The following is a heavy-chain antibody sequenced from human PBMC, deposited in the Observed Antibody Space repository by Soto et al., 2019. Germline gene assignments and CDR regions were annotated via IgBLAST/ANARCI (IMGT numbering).Heavy chain of an antibody. CDR2: IIPIFGTA. D-gene: IGHD3-10*01. CDR1: GGTFSSYA. Sequence: ASVKVSCKASGGTFSSYAISWVRQAPGQGLEWMGGIIPIFGTANYAQKFQGRVTVTADESTSTAYMELSSLRSEDTAVYYCASKVHYGSGSYYYYYGMDVWGQGTTVTVSS. V-gene: IGHV1-69*13. CDR3: ASKVHYGSGSYYYYYGMDV. J-gene: IGHJ6*02.